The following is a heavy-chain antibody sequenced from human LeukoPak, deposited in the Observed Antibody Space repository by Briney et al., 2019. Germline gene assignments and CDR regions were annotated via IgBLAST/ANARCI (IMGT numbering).Heavy chain of an antibody. CDR1: GYTFTGYY. CDR3: ARGLHVLLWFGDSYSRWWFDP. V-gene: IGHV1-2*02. J-gene: IGHJ5*02. CDR2: INPNSGGT. D-gene: IGHD3-10*01. Sequence: ASVKVSCKASGYTFTGYYMHWVRQAPGQGLEWMGWINPNSGGTNYAQKFQGRVTMTRDTSISTAYMELSSLRSEDTAVYYCARGLHVLLWFGDSYSRWWFDPWGQGTLVTVSS.